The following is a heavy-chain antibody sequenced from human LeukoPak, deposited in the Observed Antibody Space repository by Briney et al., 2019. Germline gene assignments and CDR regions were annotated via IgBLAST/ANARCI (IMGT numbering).Heavy chain of an antibody. CDR2: IRIGGGGT. CDR1: GFDLTTYA. Sequence: GRSLRLSCAASGFDLTTYAMTWVRQAPAKGLEWVSSIRIGGGGTYYADSVKGRFTISRDNSKNTLYLQMNSLRAEDTAVYYCAKRGSSGSYGDLDSWGQGTLVTVSS. CDR3: AKRGSSGSYGDLDS. D-gene: IGHD1-26*01. V-gene: IGHV3-23*01. J-gene: IGHJ4*02.